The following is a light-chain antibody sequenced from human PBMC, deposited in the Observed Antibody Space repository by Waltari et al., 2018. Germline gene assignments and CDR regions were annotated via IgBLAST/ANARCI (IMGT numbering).Light chain of an antibody. CDR2: WAS. Sequence: DIVMTQSPDSLAVSLGERATINCKSSQSVLVGSNNRLYVAWYRQKPGEPPKLLITWASTRESGVPDRFSGTGSGTDFTLTISALQAEDVAVYYCHQFYSLPYTFGQGTKLQIK. V-gene: IGKV4-1*01. J-gene: IGKJ2*01. CDR3: HQFYSLPYT. CDR1: QSVLVGSNNRLY.